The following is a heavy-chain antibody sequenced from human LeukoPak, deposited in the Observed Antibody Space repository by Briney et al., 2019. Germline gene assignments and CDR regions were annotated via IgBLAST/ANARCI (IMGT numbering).Heavy chain of an antibody. CDR3: TRHADPYTSRSGGSCYSPDI. CDR1: GFTFSGSA. V-gene: IGHV3-73*01. D-gene: IGHD2-15*01. CDR2: IRSKANSYAT. J-gene: IGHJ3*02. Sequence: TGGSLRLSCAASGFTFSGSAMHWVRQASGKGLEWVGRIRSKANSYATAYAASVKGRFTISRDDSKNTAYLQMNSLKTEDTAVYYCTRHADPYTSRSGGSCYSPDIWGQGTMVTVSS.